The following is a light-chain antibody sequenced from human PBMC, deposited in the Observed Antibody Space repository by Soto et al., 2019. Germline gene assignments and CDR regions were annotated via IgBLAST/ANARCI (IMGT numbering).Light chain of an antibody. CDR1: SSNIGAGYD. Sequence: QSVLAQPPSVSGAPGQRVTISCTGSSSNIGAGYDVHWYQQLPGAAPKLLIYRNTNRPSGVPDRFSGSKSGTSASLTITGLQAEDEADYHCQSYDNSLSGSRVFGGGTQLTVL. CDR2: RNT. J-gene: IGLJ3*02. V-gene: IGLV1-40*01. CDR3: QSYDNSLSGSRV.